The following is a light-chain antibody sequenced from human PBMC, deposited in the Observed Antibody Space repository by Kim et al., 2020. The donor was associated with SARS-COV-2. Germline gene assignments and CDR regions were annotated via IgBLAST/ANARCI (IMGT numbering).Light chain of an antibody. J-gene: IGKJ2*01. CDR3: QQYSNYPYT. CDR2: KAS. V-gene: IGKV1-5*03. Sequence: SASVGDRVTITCRASQSISSWLAWYQQKPGKAPKLLIYKASSLESGVPSRFSGSGSGTEFTLTISSLQPDDFATYYCQQYSNYPYTFGQGTKLEIK. CDR1: QSISSW.